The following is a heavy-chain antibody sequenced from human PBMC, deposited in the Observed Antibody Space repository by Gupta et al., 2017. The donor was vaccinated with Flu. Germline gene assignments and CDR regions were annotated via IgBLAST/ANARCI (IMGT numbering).Heavy chain of an antibody. CDR3: ARELPFDI. J-gene: IGHJ3*02. D-gene: IGHD5-18*01. CDR2: ISSDGSRT. CDR1: GFTLGSYW. V-gene: IGHV3-74*01. Sequence: EVQLVESGGGLVQPGGSLRLSCVASGFTLGSYWMHWVRQAPGKGLVWVSRISSDGSRTTYADSVKGRFTISRDNAKNTLYLQMNSLRAEDTAVYYCARELPFDIWGQGTLVTVS.